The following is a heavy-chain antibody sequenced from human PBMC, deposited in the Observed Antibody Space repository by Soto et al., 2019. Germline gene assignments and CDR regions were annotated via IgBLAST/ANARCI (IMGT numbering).Heavy chain of an antibody. CDR3: ARAAPLYCSGGSCYSGRDY. CDR2: INHSGST. D-gene: IGHD2-15*01. Sequence: QVQLQQWGAGLLKPSETLSLTCAVYGGSFSGYYWSWIRQPPGKGLEWIGEINHSGSTNYNPSLKRRVTTSVDTSKTQFTLKRSSVTPAATAVYYCARAAPLYCSGGSCYSGRDYWGPGTLVTVSS. CDR1: GGSFSGYY. J-gene: IGHJ4*02. V-gene: IGHV4-34*01.